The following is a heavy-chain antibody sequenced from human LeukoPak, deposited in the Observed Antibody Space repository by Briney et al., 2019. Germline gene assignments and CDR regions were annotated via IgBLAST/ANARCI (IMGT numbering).Heavy chain of an antibody. D-gene: IGHD3-16*01. CDR2: IYSGGTT. Sequence: GGSLRLSCAASGFTVSRNYMTWVRQAPGKGLEWVSVIYSGGTTYYADSVKGRFTISRDSSKNTLYLQMNNLRAEDTAVYYCARDKVWDYFYYYMDVWGKGTTGTVSS. V-gene: IGHV3-53*01. CDR3: ARDKVWDYFYYYMDV. J-gene: IGHJ6*03. CDR1: GFTVSRNY.